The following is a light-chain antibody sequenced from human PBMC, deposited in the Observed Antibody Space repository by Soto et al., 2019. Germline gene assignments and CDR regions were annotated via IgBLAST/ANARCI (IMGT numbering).Light chain of an antibody. Sequence: EIVLTQSPGTLSLSPGERATLSCRASQSVSSSYLAGYQQKPGQAPRLLIYGASSRAAGIPARFSGSRSVTDFTLTISRLEPEDFAVYYCQQYGSSSLYTFGQGTKLEIK. CDR2: GAS. J-gene: IGKJ2*01. CDR3: QQYGSSSLYT. CDR1: QSVSSSY. V-gene: IGKV3-20*01.